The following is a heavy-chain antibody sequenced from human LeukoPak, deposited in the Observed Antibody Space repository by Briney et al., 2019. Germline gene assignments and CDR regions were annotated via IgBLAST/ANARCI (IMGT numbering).Heavy chain of an antibody. Sequence: GASVKVSCKASGYTFTGYYMHWVRQAPGQGLEWMGWINPNSGGTNYAQKFQGRVTMTRDTSISTAYMELSRLRSDDTAVYYCARVLRYFDWFQFDPWGQGTLVTVSS. CDR2: INPNSGGT. CDR3: ARVLRYFDWFQFDP. D-gene: IGHD3-9*01. V-gene: IGHV1-2*02. CDR1: GYTFTGYY. J-gene: IGHJ5*02.